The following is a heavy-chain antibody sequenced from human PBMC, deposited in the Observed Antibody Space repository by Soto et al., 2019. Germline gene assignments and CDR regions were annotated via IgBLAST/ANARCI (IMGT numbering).Heavy chain of an antibody. CDR3: WAPEMTTVPTLEESLGSYY. CDR1: GFPFRSYA. V-gene: IGHV3-64D*08. Sequence: EVQLVESGGGLVQPGGSLRLSCSASGFPFRSYAMHWVRQAPRKGLEYVSAISSNGGSTYYADSVKGRFTISKENSKHTLYLQMSSLRAEDTAVYFCWAPEMTTVPTLEESLGSYYWGQGNLVTVYS. CDR2: ISSNGGST. J-gene: IGHJ4*02. D-gene: IGHD4-17*01.